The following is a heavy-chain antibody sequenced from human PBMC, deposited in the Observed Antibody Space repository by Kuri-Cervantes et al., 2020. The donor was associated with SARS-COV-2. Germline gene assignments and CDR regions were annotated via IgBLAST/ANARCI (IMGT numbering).Heavy chain of an antibody. V-gene: IGHV4-39*07. D-gene: IGHD2-2*02. J-gene: IGHJ4*02. CDR1: GGFISSSSFY. Sequence: LRFSFTVSGGFISSSSFYWGWIRQPPGKGLEWIGEINHSGSTNYTPSLKSRVTTSVDTSTNQFSLKLSSVTAADTAVYYCARDRPDRGAASIVVPAAILFDYWGQGTLVTVSS. CDR3: ARDRPDRGAASIVVPAAILFDY. CDR2: INHSGST.